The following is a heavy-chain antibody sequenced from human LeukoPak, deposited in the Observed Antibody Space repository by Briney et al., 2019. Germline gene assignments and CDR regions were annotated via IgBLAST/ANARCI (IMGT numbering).Heavy chain of an antibody. CDR2: ISGSGGST. J-gene: IGHJ2*01. V-gene: IGHV3-23*01. CDR3: ARDEASWYFDL. CDR1: GFTFSSYA. Sequence: PGGSLRLSCAASGFTFSSYAMNWVRQAPGKGLWWVSAISGSGGSTYYTDSVKGRFTISRDNSKNTVFLQMNSRRAEDTGIYYCARDEASWYFDLWGRGTQVTDSS.